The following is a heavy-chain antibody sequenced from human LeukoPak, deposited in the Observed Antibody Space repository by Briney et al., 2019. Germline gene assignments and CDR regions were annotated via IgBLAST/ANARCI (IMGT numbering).Heavy chain of an antibody. CDR2: IWYDGSNK. J-gene: IGHJ6*02. V-gene: IGHV3-33*01. CDR3: ARGNGDYHYYYGMDV. CDR1: GFSFSIYG. Sequence: GGSLRLSCAASGFSFSIYGMQGVRRAPGKGVEWVVVIWYDGSNKYYGDSVKGRFTISRDNSKNMLYMQMNSLRAEDTAVYYCARGNGDYHYYYGMDVWGQGTTVTVSS. D-gene: IGHD4-17*01.